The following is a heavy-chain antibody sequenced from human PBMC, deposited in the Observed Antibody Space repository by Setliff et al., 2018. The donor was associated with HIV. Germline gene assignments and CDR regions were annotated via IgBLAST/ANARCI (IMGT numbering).Heavy chain of an antibody. Sequence: PSETLSLTCTVSGGSMNTFYWSWIRQSPGKGLEWIGYIHDGGSITYNPSLRSPATISLDTSKKQFSLMLTAVTPADTAVYYCARGSGHSGFDLNFGYWGRGTLVTVSS. CDR1: GGSMNTFY. D-gene: IGHD5-12*01. V-gene: IGHV4-59*01. CDR3: ARGSGHSGFDLNFGY. CDR2: IHDGGSI. J-gene: IGHJ4*02.